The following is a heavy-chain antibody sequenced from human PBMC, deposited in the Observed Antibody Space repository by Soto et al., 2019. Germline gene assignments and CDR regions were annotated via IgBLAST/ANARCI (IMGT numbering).Heavy chain of an antibody. CDR2: IYYSGST. J-gene: IGHJ6*02. CDR1: GGSISSGDYY. V-gene: IGHV4-30-4*01. Sequence: QVQLQESGPGLVKPSQTLSLTCTVSGGSISSGDYYWSWSRQPPGKGLEWIGYIYYSGSTYYNPSLKSRVTIAVDTSKNQFSLKLSSVTAADTAVYSCARVGFGELLAHGMDVWGQGTTVTVSS. D-gene: IGHD3-10*01. CDR3: ARVGFGELLAHGMDV.